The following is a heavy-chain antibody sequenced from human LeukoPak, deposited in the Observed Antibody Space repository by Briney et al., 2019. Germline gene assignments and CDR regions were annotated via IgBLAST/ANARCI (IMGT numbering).Heavy chain of an antibody. CDR2: IYTSGST. Sequence: SETLSLTSTVSGGSISSYYWSWIRQPAGKGLEWIGRIYTSGSTNYNPSLKSRVTMSVDTSKNQFSLKLSSVTAADTAVYYCARGYSYGSYYYYGMDVWGQGTTVTVSS. V-gene: IGHV4-4*07. CDR1: GGSISSYY. J-gene: IGHJ6*02. CDR3: ARGYSYGSYYYYGMDV. D-gene: IGHD5-18*01.